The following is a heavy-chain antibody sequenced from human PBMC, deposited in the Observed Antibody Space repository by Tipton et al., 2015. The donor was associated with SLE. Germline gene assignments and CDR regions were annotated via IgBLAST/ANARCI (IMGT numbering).Heavy chain of an antibody. CDR3: ARRISGRDYFDY. V-gene: IGHV4-39*07. Sequence: TLSLTCTVSGCSISGSSYYWGWVRQPPGKGLEWIGTIYYSGSTYYNPSLKSRVTISVDTSKNQFSLQSSPVTAADTAVYYCARRISGRDYFDYWGQGTLVTVSS. D-gene: IGHD3-3*01. CDR2: IYYSGST. J-gene: IGHJ4*02. CDR1: GCSISGSSYY.